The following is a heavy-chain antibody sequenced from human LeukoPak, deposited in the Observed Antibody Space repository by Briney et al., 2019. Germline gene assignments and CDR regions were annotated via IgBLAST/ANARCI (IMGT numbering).Heavy chain of an antibody. CDR1: GGSISSGDYY. Sequence: SETLSLTCTVSGGSISSGDYYWSWIRQPPGKGLEWIGYIYYSGSTYYNPSLKSRVTISVDTSKNQSSLKLSSVTAADTAVYYCARDFPRLYSSSWYKATGWFDPWGQGTLVTVSS. CDR2: IYYSGST. D-gene: IGHD6-13*01. CDR3: ARDFPRLYSSSWYKATGWFDP. V-gene: IGHV4-30-4*01. J-gene: IGHJ5*02.